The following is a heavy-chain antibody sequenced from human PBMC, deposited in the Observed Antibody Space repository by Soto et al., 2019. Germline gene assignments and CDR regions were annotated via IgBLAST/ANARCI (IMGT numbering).Heavy chain of an antibody. D-gene: IGHD2-15*01. J-gene: IGHJ5*02. CDR3: ATGQTHGGGIIWFHP. V-gene: IGHV1-24*01. CDR1: GYTLTELS. CDR2: FDPEDGET. Sequence: ASVKVSCKVSGYTLTELSMHWVRQAPGKGLEWMGGFDPEDGETIYAQKFQGRVTMTEDTSTDTAYMELSSLRSEDTAVYYCATGQTHGGGIIWFHPCGQGTLVTVSS.